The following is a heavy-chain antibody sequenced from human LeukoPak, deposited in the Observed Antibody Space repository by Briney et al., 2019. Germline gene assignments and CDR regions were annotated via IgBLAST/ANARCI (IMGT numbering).Heavy chain of an antibody. CDR3: ARTLGVVVPRMDV. V-gene: IGHV3-9*01. Sequence: GRSLRLSCAASGFTFDDYAMHWVRQAPGKGLEWVSGISWDSVHIGYADSVKGRFTISRDNAKNSLYLQMNSLRAEDTAVYYCARTLGVVVPRMDVWGKGTTVTVSS. CDR1: GFTFDDYA. J-gene: IGHJ6*04. CDR2: ISWDSVHI. D-gene: IGHD2-2*01.